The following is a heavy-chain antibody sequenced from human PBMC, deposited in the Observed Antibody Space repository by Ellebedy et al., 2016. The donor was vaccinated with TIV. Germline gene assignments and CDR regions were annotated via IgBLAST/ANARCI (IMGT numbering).Heavy chain of an antibody. V-gene: IGHV4-59*13. CDR1: GGSISSYY. CDR3: ARDRVRDGYNLVYGMDV. D-gene: IGHD5-24*01. J-gene: IGHJ6*02. Sequence: SETLSLXXTVSGGSISSYYWSWIRQPPGKGLEWIGYIYYSGNTNYNPSLKSRVTISVDTSKNQFSLKLSSVTAADTAVYYCARDRVRDGYNLVYGMDVWGQGTTVTVSS. CDR2: IYYSGNT.